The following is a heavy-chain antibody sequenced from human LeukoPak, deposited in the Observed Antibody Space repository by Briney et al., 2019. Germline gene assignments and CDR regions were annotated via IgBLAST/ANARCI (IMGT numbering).Heavy chain of an antibody. V-gene: IGHV4-59*01. CDR2: IYYSGST. J-gene: IGHJ4*02. CDR1: GGSISSYY. Sequence: PSETLSLTCTVSGGSISSYYWSWIRQPAGKGLEWIGYIYYSGSTNYNPSLKSRVTISVDTSKNQFSLKLSSVTAADTAVYYCARAQADSSGWYGLGAPSYDYWGQGTLVTVSS. CDR3: ARAQADSSGWYGLGAPSYDY. D-gene: IGHD6-19*01.